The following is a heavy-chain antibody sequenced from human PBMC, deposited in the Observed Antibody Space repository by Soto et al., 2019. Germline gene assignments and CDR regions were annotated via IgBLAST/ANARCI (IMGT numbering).Heavy chain of an antibody. D-gene: IGHD4-4*01. CDR1: GYSFTSYW. CDR2: IYPGDSDT. V-gene: IGHV5-51*01. CDR3: ARLGDYSNYYYYYYYMDV. Sequence: GESLKISCKGSGYSFTSYWIGWVRQMPGKGLEWMGIIYPGDSDTRYSPSFQGQVTISADKSISTAYLQWSSLKASDTAMYYCARLGDYSNYYYYYYYMDVWGKGTTVTVSS. J-gene: IGHJ6*03.